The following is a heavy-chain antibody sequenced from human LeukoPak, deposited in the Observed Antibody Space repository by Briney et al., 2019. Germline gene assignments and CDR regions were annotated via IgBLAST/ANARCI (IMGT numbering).Heavy chain of an antibody. CDR3: AKDPTIRGSLFSLLDY. Sequence: GGPLRLSCAASGFTFSSYGMHWVRQAPGKGLEWVAVISYDGSNKYYADSVKGRFTISRDNSKNTLYLQMNSPRAEDTAVYYCAKDPTIRGSLFSLLDYWGQGTLVTVSS. CDR2: ISYDGSNK. V-gene: IGHV3-30*18. D-gene: IGHD2-21*01. CDR1: GFTFSSYG. J-gene: IGHJ4*02.